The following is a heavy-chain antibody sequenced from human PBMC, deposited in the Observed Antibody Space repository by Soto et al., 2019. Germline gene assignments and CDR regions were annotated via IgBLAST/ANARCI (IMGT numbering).Heavy chain of an antibody. J-gene: IGHJ6*02. D-gene: IGHD4-17*01. CDR2: ISAYNGNT. V-gene: IGHV1-18*01. CDR1: GYIFTSYG. Sequence: SVKDSCKASGYIFTSYGISWVRQAPVQGLEWMGWISAYNGNTNYAQKLQGRVTMTTDTSTSTAYMELRSLRSDDTAVYYCARAKDYGDSYYGMDVWGQGTTVTVSS. CDR3: ARAKDYGDSYYGMDV.